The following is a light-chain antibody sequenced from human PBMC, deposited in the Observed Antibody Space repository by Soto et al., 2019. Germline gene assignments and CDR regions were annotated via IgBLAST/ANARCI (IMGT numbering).Light chain of an antibody. Sequence: AIQMTQAPSSLSASVGDRVTITCRASQDISADVGWYQQTPGKAPKLLVSGASRLQSGVPSRFSGSGSGAAFTLTTASLRPEDSATYYCLQNHNYPRTFGQGTKVEI. CDR2: GAS. V-gene: IGKV1-6*01. CDR3: LQNHNYPRT. CDR1: QDISAD. J-gene: IGKJ1*01.